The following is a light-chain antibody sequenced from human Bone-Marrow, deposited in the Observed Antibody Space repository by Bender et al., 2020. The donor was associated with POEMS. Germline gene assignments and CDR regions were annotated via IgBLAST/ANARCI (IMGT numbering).Light chain of an antibody. CDR3: NSYTNTTLYG. V-gene: IGLV2-14*01. J-gene: IGLJ1*01. CDR2: DVS. CDR1: SSDVGSYNY. Sequence: QSALTQPASVSGSPGQSITISCTGTSSDVGSYNYVSWYQQFPGKAPKLVIYDVSNRPSGVSKRFSGSKCGKSASLTLSGLRAGGEADYYYNSYTNTTLYGFGTGAKVTGL.